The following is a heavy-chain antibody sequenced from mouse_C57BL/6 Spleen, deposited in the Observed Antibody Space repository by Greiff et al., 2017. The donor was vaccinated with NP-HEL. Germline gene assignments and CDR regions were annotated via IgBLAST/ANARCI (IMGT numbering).Heavy chain of an antibody. V-gene: IGHV1-7*01. J-gene: IGHJ1*03. CDR1: GYTFTSYW. CDR3: ARRGGFYGSSYLNWYFDV. D-gene: IGHD1-1*01. CDR2: INPSSGYT. Sequence: QVQLQQSGAELAKPGASVKLSCKASGYTFTSYWMHWVKQRPGPGLEWIGYINPSSGYTKYNQKFKDKATLTADKSSSTAYMQLSSLTYEDVAVYYWARRGGFYGSSYLNWYFDVWGTGTTVTVSS.